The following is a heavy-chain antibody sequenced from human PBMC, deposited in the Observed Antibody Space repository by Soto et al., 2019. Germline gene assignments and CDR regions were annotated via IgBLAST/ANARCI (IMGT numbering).Heavy chain of an antibody. Sequence: VASVKVSCKASGYTFTGYYMHWVRQAPGQGLEWMGWINPNSGGTNYAQKFQGRVTMTRDTSISTAYMELSRLRSDDTAVYYCARDKYDFWSGSPIPFDYWGQGTLVTVSS. D-gene: IGHD3-3*01. CDR2: INPNSGGT. CDR1: GYTFTGYY. J-gene: IGHJ4*02. V-gene: IGHV1-2*02. CDR3: ARDKYDFWSGSPIPFDY.